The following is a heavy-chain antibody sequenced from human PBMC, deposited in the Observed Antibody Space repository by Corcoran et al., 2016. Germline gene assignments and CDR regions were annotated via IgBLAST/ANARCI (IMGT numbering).Heavy chain of an antibody. Sequence: EVQLVESGGGLIQPGGSLRLSCAASGFTVSSNYMSWVRQAPGKGLEWVSVIYSGGSTYYADSVKGRFTISRDNSKNTLYLQMNSLRAEDTAVYYCARVWQQLVRGYYYYGMDVWGQGTTVTVSS. D-gene: IGHD6-13*01. CDR2: IYSGGST. CDR3: ARVWQQLVRGYYYYGMDV. CDR1: GFTVSSNY. J-gene: IGHJ6*02. V-gene: IGHV3-53*01.